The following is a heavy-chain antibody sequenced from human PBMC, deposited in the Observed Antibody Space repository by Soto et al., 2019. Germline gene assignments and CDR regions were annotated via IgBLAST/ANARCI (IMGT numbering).Heavy chain of an antibody. V-gene: IGHV3-30*18. J-gene: IGHJ5*02. D-gene: IGHD3-22*01. Sequence: GGSLRLSCAASGFTFSSYGMHWVRQAPGKGLEWVAVISYDGSNKYYADSVKGRFTISRDNSKNTLYLQMNSLRAEDTAVYYCAKAYYDSSGYVAGPFDPWGQGTLVTVSS. CDR1: GFTFSSYG. CDR2: ISYDGSNK. CDR3: AKAYYDSSGYVAGPFDP.